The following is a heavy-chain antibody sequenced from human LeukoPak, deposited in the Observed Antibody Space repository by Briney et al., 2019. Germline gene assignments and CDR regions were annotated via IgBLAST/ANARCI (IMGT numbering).Heavy chain of an antibody. J-gene: IGHJ4*02. CDR3: ATGSREYYPLDY. Sequence: ASVKVSCKVSGYTLTELSMHWVRQAPGKGLEWMGGFDPEDGETIYAQKFQGRVTMTEDTSTDTAYMELSSPRSEDTAVYYCATGSREYYPLDYWGQGTLVTVSS. CDR2: FDPEDGET. V-gene: IGHV1-24*01. D-gene: IGHD3-22*01. CDR1: GYTLTELS.